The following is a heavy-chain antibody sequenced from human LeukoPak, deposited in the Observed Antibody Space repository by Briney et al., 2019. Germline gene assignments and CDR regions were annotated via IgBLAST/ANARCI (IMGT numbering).Heavy chain of an antibody. CDR2: IYHSGST. J-gene: IGHJ4*02. Sequence: SETLSLTCAVSGYSISSGYYWGWLRQPPGTGLEWIGSIYHSGSTYYNPSLKSRVTISVDTSKNQFSLKLSSVTAADTAVYYCARIGYSSSWYWGDYFDYWGQGTLVTVSS. CDR3: ARIGYSSSWYWGDYFDY. D-gene: IGHD6-13*01. CDR1: GYSISSGYY. V-gene: IGHV4-38-2*01.